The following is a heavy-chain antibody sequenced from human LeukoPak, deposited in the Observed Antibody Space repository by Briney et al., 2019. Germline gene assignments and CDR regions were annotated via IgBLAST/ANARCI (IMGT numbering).Heavy chain of an antibody. Sequence: ASVKVSCKASGYTFTSHDINWVRQASGQGPEWMGWINPRTGDRGYAQKFQGRVTITRSTSMNTAYMELSSLRSEDTAVYYCTRRTSPTFDYWGQGTLVTVSS. CDR1: GYTFTSHD. CDR3: TRRTSPTFDY. J-gene: IGHJ4*02. CDR2: INPRTGDR. D-gene: IGHD2-2*01. V-gene: IGHV1-8*01.